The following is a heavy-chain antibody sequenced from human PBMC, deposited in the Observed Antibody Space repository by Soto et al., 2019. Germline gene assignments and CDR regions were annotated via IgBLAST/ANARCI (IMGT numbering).Heavy chain of an antibody. D-gene: IGHD3-10*01. Sequence: ASVKVSCKASGYTFTSYGISWVRQAPGQGLEWMGWISAYNGNTNYAQKLQDRVTMTTDTSTSTAYMELRSLRSDDTAVYYCARDWGEYGSGPGMDVWGQGTTVTVS. CDR2: ISAYNGNT. CDR3: ARDWGEYGSGPGMDV. CDR1: GYTFTSYG. J-gene: IGHJ6*02. V-gene: IGHV1-18*01.